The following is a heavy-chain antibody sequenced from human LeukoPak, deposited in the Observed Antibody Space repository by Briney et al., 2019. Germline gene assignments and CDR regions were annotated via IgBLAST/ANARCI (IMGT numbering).Heavy chain of an antibody. Sequence: ASVKVSCKASGYTFTSYGISWVRQAPGQGLEWMGWISAYNGNTNYAQKLQDRVTMTTDTSTSTAYMELRSLRSDDTAVYYCARDPWAIAVAGTDYFDYWGQGTLVTVSS. J-gene: IGHJ4*02. V-gene: IGHV1-18*01. D-gene: IGHD6-19*01. CDR2: ISAYNGNT. CDR1: GYTFTSYG. CDR3: ARDPWAIAVAGTDYFDY.